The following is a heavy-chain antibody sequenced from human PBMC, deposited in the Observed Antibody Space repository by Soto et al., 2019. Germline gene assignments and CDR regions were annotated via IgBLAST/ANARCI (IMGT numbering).Heavy chain of an antibody. CDR3: ARDARYYDFWSGFNWFDP. Sequence: GGSLRLSCAASGFTFSGYEINWVRQAPGKGLEWISYISTAGSSMYYADSVKGRFTIARDNSKNSLYLQMNSLRAEDTAVYYCARDARYYDFWSGFNWFDPWGQGTLVTVSS. CDR1: GFTFSGYE. J-gene: IGHJ5*02. CDR2: ISTAGSSM. D-gene: IGHD3-3*01. V-gene: IGHV3-48*03.